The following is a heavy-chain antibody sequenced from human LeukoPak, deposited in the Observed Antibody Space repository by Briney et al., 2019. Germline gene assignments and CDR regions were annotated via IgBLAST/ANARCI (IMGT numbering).Heavy chain of an antibody. Sequence: GGSLRLSCAASGFTFSSYDMHWVRQATGKGLEWVSAIGTAGDTYYPGSVKGRFTISRENAKNSLYLQMNSLRAGDTAAYYCARGPNVRGVIKRGLDYWGQGTLVTVSS. J-gene: IGHJ4*02. CDR1: GFTFSSYD. CDR2: IGTAGDT. CDR3: ARGPNVRGVIKRGLDY. D-gene: IGHD3-10*02. V-gene: IGHV3-13*01.